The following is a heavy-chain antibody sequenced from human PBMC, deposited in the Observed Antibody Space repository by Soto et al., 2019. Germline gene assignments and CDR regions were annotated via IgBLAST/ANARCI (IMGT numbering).Heavy chain of an antibody. Sequence: EVQLVESGGGLVKPGGSLRLSCAASGFTFSNAWMNWVRQAPGKGLEWVGRIKSKTDGGTTDYAAPVKGRFTISRDDSKNTLYLQMNSLKTEDTAVYYCPGDIVVVTAIPDYWGQGTLVTVSS. CDR1: GFTFSNAW. J-gene: IGHJ4*02. V-gene: IGHV3-15*07. CDR3: PGDIVVVTAIPDY. CDR2: IKSKTDGGTT. D-gene: IGHD2-21*02.